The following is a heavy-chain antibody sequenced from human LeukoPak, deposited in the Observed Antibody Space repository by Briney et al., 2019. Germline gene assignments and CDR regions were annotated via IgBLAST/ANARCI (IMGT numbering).Heavy chain of an antibody. Sequence: GGSLRLSCAASGFTFSSYAMSWVRQAPGKGLEWVSAIIGSGGSTYYADSVKGRFTISRDNSKNTLYLQMNSLRAEDTAVYYCAKDVGTMVRGVPNWYFDLWGRGTLVTVSS. V-gene: IGHV3-23*01. J-gene: IGHJ2*01. D-gene: IGHD3-10*01. CDR1: GFTFSSYA. CDR2: IIGSGGST. CDR3: AKDVGTMVRGVPNWYFDL.